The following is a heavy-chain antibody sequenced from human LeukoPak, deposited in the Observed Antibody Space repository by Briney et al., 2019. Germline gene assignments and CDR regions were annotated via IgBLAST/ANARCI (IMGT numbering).Heavy chain of an antibody. CDR1: NYSISSGYY. CDR3: ARGIAYFDL. D-gene: IGHD6-13*01. J-gene: IGHJ2*01. CDR2: IYYSGII. V-gene: IGHV4-38-2*02. Sequence: TSETLSLTCSVSNYSISSGYYWGWIRQPPGKGLEWIGTIYYSGIIYYNPSLQSRVTISVDTSKNQFSLNLSSVTAADTAVYYCARGIAYFDLWGRGTLVTVSS.